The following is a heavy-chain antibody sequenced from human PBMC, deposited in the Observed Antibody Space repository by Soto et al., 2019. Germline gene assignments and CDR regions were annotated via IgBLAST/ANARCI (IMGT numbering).Heavy chain of an antibody. CDR1: GGSLSNYF. Sequence: LSLTCTVSGGSLSNYFCNWFRQPAGKGLEWIGRIDNSGSTNYNPSLKSRITMSADTSRNQFSLKLNSVTAADTALYYYARGGVDFWSCPFDDWGQGALVTVSS. CDR2: IDNSGST. D-gene: IGHD3-3*01. CDR3: ARGGVDFWSCPFDD. V-gene: IGHV4-4*07. J-gene: IGHJ4*02.